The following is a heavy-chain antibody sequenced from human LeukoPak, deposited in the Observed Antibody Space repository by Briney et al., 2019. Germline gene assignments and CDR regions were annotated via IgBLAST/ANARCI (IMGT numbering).Heavy chain of an antibody. J-gene: IGHJ3*02. CDR3: ASPSSSWYGAFDI. CDR2: INPNSGGT. CDR1: GYTFTGYY. V-gene: IGHV1-2*02. D-gene: IGHD6-13*01. Sequence: ASVKVSCKASGYTFTGYYMHWVRQAPGQGLEWMGWINPNSGGTNYAQKFQGRVTMTRDTSISTAYMELSRLRSDDTAVYYCASPSSSWYGAFDIWGQGTMVTVSS.